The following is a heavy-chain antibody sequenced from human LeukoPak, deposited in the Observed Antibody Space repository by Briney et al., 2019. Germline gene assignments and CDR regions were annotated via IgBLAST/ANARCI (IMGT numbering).Heavy chain of an antibody. CDR1: GGSISSSGYY. J-gene: IGHJ6*02. CDR3: ARGPTVTTMGGYYYYGMDL. D-gene: IGHD4-17*01. CDR2: IYHSGST. V-gene: IGHV4-30-2*01. Sequence: SETLSLTCAVSGGSISSSGYYWSWIRQPPGKGLEWIGYIYHSGSTYYNPSLKSRVTISVDRSKNQFPLKLSSVTAADTAVYYCARGPTVTTMGGYYYYGMDLWGQGTTVTVSS.